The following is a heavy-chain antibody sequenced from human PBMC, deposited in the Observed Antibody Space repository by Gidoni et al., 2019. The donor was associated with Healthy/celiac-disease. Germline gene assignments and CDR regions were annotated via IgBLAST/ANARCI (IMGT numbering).Heavy chain of an antibody. CDR2: ISSSSSTI. D-gene: IGHD6-19*01. V-gene: IGHV3-48*02. Sequence: EVQLVESGGGLVQPGGSLRLSCAASGFTFSSYSMTWVRQAPGKGLEWVSYISSSSSTIYYADSVKGRFTISRDNAKNSLYLQMNSLRDEDTAVYYCARDGSSGWSRNWFDPWGQGTLVTVSS. CDR3: ARDGSSGWSRNWFDP. CDR1: GFTFSSYS. J-gene: IGHJ5*02.